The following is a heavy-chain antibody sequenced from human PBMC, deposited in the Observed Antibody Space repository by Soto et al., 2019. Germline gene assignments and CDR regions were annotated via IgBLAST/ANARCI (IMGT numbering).Heavy chain of an antibody. CDR1: GFTFSNAW. Sequence: EVQLVESGGGLVKPGGSLRLSCAASGFTFSNAWMNWVRQAPGKGLEWVGRIKSKTDGGTTDYAAPVKGRFTISRDDSXXXLYLXXXXXXXXXXXXXXCTTDLREQWLVLFYWGQGXLVTVSS. D-gene: IGHD6-19*01. CDR2: IKSKTDGGTT. J-gene: IGHJ4*02. CDR3: TTDLREQWLVLFY. V-gene: IGHV3-15*07.